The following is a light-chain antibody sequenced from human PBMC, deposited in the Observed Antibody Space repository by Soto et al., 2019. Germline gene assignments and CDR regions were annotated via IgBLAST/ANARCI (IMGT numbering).Light chain of an antibody. V-gene: IGLV8-61*01. Sequence: QAVVTQEPSFSVSPGGTVTLTCGLSSGSVSTSHYPSCYQQTPGQAPRTLIYSTNTRSSGVPDRLSGSILGNKAARTITGARSDDESDYYCVLYMGSGILVFGGGTQLTVL. J-gene: IGLJ2*01. CDR2: STN. CDR1: SGSVSTSHY. CDR3: VLYMGSGILV.